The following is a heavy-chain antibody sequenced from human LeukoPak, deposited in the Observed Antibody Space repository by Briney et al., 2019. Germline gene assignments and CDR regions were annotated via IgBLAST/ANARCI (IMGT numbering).Heavy chain of an antibody. J-gene: IGHJ4*02. D-gene: IGHD3-22*01. Sequence: PSETLSLTCTVSGGSISSYYWSWIRQPPGKGLEWIGYIYYSGSTNYNPSLKSRVTISVDMSKNQLSLKLSSVTAADTAVYYCARHNQGSSGYYDYWGRGTLVTVSS. CDR3: ARHNQGSSGYYDY. CDR1: GGSISSYY. V-gene: IGHV4-59*08. CDR2: IYYSGST.